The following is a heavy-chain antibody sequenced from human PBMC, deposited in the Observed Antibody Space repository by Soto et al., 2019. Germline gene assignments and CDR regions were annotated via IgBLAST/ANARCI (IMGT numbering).Heavy chain of an antibody. CDR1: GYTLTELS. Sequence: ASVKVSCKVSGYTLTELSMHCVRQAPGKGLEWMGGFDPEDGETIYAQKFQGRVTMTEDTSTDTAYMELSSLRSEDTAVYYCATLDYDYVWGTFDYWGQGTLVTVSS. D-gene: IGHD3-16*01. V-gene: IGHV1-24*01. CDR3: ATLDYDYVWGTFDY. CDR2: FDPEDGET. J-gene: IGHJ4*02.